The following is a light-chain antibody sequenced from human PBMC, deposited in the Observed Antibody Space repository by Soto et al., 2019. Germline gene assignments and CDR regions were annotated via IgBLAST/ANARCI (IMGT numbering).Light chain of an antibody. CDR2: SNN. CDR3: AAWEDSQKGWV. CDR1: SSNIGSNT. Sequence: QSVLTQPPSASGTPGQRVTISCSGSSSNIGSNTVNWYQQLPGTAPKLLIYSNNQRPSGVPDRFSGSKSGTSASLAISGLQSEDEADYYCAAWEDSQKGWVFGGGTKVTVL. V-gene: IGLV1-44*01. J-gene: IGLJ3*02.